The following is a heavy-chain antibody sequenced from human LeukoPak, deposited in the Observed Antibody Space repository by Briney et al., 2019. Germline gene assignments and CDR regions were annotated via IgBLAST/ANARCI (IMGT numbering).Heavy chain of an antibody. CDR2: ISSSSSSI. D-gene: IGHD2-2*02. Sequence: GGSLRLSCAASGFTFSSYTMNWVRQAPGRGLEWVSSISSSSSSIYYADSVKGRFTISRDNAKNSLYLQMNSLRAEDTAVYYCVRDGCSSTSCYSVNDHWGQGTLVTVSS. CDR1: GFTFSSYT. V-gene: IGHV3-21*01. CDR3: VRDGCSSTSCYSVNDH. J-gene: IGHJ4*02.